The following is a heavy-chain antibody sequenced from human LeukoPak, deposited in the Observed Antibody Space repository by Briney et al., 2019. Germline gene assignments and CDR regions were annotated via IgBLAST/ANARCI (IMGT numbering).Heavy chain of an antibody. Sequence: ASVKVSCKASGYTFTSYAMHWVRQAPGQRLEWMGWINAGNGNTKYSQKFQGRVTITRDTSASTAYMELSSLRSEDTAVYYCAVLKSILTGYYTPVFDYWAREPWSPSPQ. CDR3: AVLKSILTGYYTPVFDY. V-gene: IGHV1-3*01. J-gene: IGHJ4*02. CDR2: INAGNGNT. CDR1: GYTFTSYA. D-gene: IGHD3-9*01.